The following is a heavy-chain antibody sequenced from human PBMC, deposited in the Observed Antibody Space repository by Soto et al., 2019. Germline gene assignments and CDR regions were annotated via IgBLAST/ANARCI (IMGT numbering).Heavy chain of an antibody. J-gene: IGHJ5*02. V-gene: IGHV3-11*01. D-gene: IGHD6-19*01. CDR2: ISSSGSTI. CDR1: GFTFSDYY. Sequence: QVQLVEAGGGLVKPGGSLRLSCAASGFTFSDYYMSWIRQAPGKGLEWVSYISSSGSTIYYADSVKGRFTISRDNAKNSLYLQMNSLRAEDTAVYYCARDLGQWLVWVPQGWFDPWGQGTLVTVSS. CDR3: ARDLGQWLVWVPQGWFDP.